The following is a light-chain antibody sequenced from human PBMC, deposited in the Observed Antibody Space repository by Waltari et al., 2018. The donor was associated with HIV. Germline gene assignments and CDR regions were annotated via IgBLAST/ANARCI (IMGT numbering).Light chain of an antibody. CDR1: KSVLYTSNNKNY. CDR2: WAS. CDR3: HQYYSTPYT. J-gene: IGKJ2*01. Sequence: IVMTQSPDSLAVSLVDRAHTICQSNKSVLYTSNNKNYLAWYQQKPGQPPKLLIYWASTRESGVPDRFSGSGSGTDFTLTISSLQAEDVAVYYCHQYYSTPYTFGQGTKLEIK. V-gene: IGKV4-1*01.